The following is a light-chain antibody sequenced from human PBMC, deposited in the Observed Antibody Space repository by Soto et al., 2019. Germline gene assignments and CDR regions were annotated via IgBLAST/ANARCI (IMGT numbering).Light chain of an antibody. V-gene: IGKV1-12*01. CDR1: QPLGAW. Sequence: DIQMTQFPSSVSASVGDRVTITCRASQPLGAWLAWYQQKPGKAPKLLIYATSTLESGVPSRFSGSGSGTEFTLTISSLQPEDFATHYCQQADIFQLTFGGGTRVEIK. CDR2: ATS. CDR3: QQADIFQLT. J-gene: IGKJ4*01.